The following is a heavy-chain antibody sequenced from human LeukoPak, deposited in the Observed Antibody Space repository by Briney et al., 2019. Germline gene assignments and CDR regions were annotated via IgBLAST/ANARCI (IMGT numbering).Heavy chain of an antibody. Sequence: PGGSLRLSCAASGFTFSVAAMTWVRQAPGKGLEWVSAISGSGGSTYYADSVKGRFTVSRDNSKNTLYLQMNSLRAEDTAVYYCAKSWNYDILTGYSWGQGTLVTVSS. J-gene: IGHJ4*02. CDR3: AKSWNYDILTGYS. CDR2: ISGSGGST. CDR1: GFTFSVAA. V-gene: IGHV3-23*01. D-gene: IGHD3-9*01.